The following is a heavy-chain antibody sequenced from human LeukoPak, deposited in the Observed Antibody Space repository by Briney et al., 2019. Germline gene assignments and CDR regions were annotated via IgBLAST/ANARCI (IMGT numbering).Heavy chain of an antibody. CDR2: IYYSGST. J-gene: IGHJ4*02. V-gene: IGHV4-59*12. CDR1: GGSISSYY. CDR3: ARVGYSYGDDY. Sequence: SETLSLTCTVSGGSISSYYWSWIRQPPGGGLEWIGYIYYSGSTNYNPSLKSRVTISVDTSKNQFSLKLSSVTAADTAVYYCARVGYSYGDDYWGQGTLVTVSS. D-gene: IGHD5-18*01.